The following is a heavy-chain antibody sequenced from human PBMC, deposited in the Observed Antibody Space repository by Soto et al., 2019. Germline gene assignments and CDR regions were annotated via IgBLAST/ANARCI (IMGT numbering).Heavy chain of an antibody. V-gene: IGHV1-69*13. CDR1: GGTFSSYA. CDR3: ARGSNQWLTVGWFDP. CDR2: IIPIFGTA. J-gene: IGHJ5*02. Sequence: SVKFSCKASGGTFSSYAISWVRQAPGQGLEWMGGIIPIFGTANYAQKFQGRVTITADESTSTAYMELSSLRSEDTAVYYCARGSNQWLTVGWFDPWGQGTLVTVSS. D-gene: IGHD6-19*01.